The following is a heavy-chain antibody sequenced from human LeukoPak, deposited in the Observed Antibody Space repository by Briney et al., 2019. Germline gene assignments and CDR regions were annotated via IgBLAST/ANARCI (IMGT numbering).Heavy chain of an antibody. CDR2: ISGSGDST. D-gene: IGHD2-2*01. V-gene: IGHV3-23*01. Sequence: PGGTLRLSCAASGFTFSSYGMSWVRQAPGKGLEWVSGISGSGDSTYYADSVKGRFTISRDNSKNTLYLQMNSLRAEDTAVYYCAKNKYGCSSTSCYGLDYWGQGTLVTVSS. J-gene: IGHJ4*02. CDR1: GFTFSSYG. CDR3: AKNKYGCSSTSCYGLDY.